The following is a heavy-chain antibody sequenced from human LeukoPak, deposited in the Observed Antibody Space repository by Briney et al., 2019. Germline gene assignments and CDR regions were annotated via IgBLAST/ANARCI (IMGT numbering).Heavy chain of an antibody. D-gene: IGHD3-10*01. Sequence: ASVKVSFKASGYTFTSYGISWVRQAPGQGLEWMGWISANNGYTNYPQKLQGRVTVTTDTSTTTAYMELTSLTSDDTAVYYCARDEHYYGSGTYYRRASTFDIWGQGTMVTVSS. CDR1: GYTFTSYG. CDR3: ARDEHYYGSGTYYRRASTFDI. J-gene: IGHJ3*02. V-gene: IGHV1-18*04. CDR2: ISANNGYT.